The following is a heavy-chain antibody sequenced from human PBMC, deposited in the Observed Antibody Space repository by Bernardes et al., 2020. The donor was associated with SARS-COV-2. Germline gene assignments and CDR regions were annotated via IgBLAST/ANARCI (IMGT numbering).Heavy chain of an antibody. J-gene: IGHJ6*02. CDR3: AKDDDFHYFGSENYSYGMDV. CDR1: GFTFSTYA. CDR2: ISGSGDKT. Sequence: GGSLRLSCAASGFTFSTYAMAWVRQAPGKGLEWISGISGSGDKTYSADSVRGRFTISRDNAKNTQYLQMNSLRVEDTAVYFCAKDDDFHYFGSENYSYGMDVWGQGTTVTVSS. V-gene: IGHV3-23*01. D-gene: IGHD3-10*01.